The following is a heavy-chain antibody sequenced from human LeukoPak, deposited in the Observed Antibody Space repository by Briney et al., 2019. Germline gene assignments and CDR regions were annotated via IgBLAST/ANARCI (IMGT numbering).Heavy chain of an antibody. CDR1: GGSISSYY. V-gene: IGHV4-34*01. J-gene: IGHJ5*02. Sequence: SETLSLTCTVSGGSISSYYWSWIRQPPGKGLEWIGEINHSGSTNYNPSLKSRVTISVDTSKNQFSLKLSSVTAADTAVYYCARLRTYYDFWSGYLVWFDPWGQGTLVTVSS. CDR3: ARLRTYYDFWSGYLVWFDP. CDR2: INHSGST. D-gene: IGHD3-3*01.